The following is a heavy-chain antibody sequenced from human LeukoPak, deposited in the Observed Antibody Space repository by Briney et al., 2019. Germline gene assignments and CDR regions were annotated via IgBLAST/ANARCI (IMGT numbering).Heavy chain of an antibody. CDR3: ARSDFGVVINYYYYYMEV. D-gene: IGHD3-3*01. CDR1: GGSFSGYY. CDR2: INHSGST. J-gene: IGHJ6*03. Sequence: SETLSLTCAVYGGSFSGYYWSWIRQPPGKGLEWIGEINHSGSTNYNPSLKSRVTISVDTSKNQFSLKLSSVTAADTAVYYCARSDFGVVINYYYYYMEVWGKGTTVTVSS. V-gene: IGHV4-34*01.